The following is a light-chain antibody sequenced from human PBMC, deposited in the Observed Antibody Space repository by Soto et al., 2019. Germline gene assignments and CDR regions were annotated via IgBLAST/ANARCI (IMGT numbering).Light chain of an antibody. V-gene: IGKV1-5*01. J-gene: IGKJ1*01. CDR3: QQYLTYPS. CDR2: DAS. Sequence: IGLSNGDSTLFASVVARVTISCRASRAIGRWLGWYQQKPGKAPNILIYDASNLRNGVPSRFSGSGSGTEFTLTISGLQPDDFATYYCQQYLTYPSFGQATKVDIK. CDR1: RAIGRW.